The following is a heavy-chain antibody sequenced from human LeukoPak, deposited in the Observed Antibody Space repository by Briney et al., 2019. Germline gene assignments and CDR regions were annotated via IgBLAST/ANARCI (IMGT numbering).Heavy chain of an antibody. CDR1: GFTFSSYS. D-gene: IGHD3-16*01. CDR3: ARRVPNEVITDYFDY. J-gene: IGHJ4*02. CDR2: ISSSSSTI. Sequence: GGSLRLSCAASGFTFSSYSMNWVRQAPGKGLEWVSYISSSSSTIYYADSVKGRFTISRDNAKNSLYLQMNSLRAEDTAVYYCARRVPNEVITDYFDYWGPRTLVTVSS. V-gene: IGHV3-48*04.